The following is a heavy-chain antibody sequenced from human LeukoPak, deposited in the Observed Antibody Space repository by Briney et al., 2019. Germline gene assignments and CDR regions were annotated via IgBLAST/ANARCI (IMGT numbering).Heavy chain of an antibody. Sequence: AASVKVSCKASGYTFTSYDINWVRQATGQGLEWMGWMNPNSGNTGYAQKFQGRVTMTRSTSISTAYMELSSLRSEDTAVYYCAMGYYYGSGSYRSAHSDAFDIWGQGTMVTVSS. J-gene: IGHJ3*02. D-gene: IGHD3-10*01. CDR1: GYTFTSYD. CDR3: AMGYYYGSGSYRSAHSDAFDI. V-gene: IGHV1-8*01. CDR2: MNPNSGNT.